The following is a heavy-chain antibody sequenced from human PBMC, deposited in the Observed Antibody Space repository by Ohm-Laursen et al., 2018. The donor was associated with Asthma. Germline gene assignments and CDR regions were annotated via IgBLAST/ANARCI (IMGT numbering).Heavy chain of an antibody. V-gene: IGHV4-30-2*01. D-gene: IGHD3-10*01. Sequence: SDTLSLTCAVSGGSISSGGYSWSWIRQPPGKGLEWIGYIYHSGSTYYNPSLKSRVTISVDRSKNQFSLKLSSVTAADTAVYYCARGDYYGSGSSCWFDPWGQGTLVTVSS. CDR1: GGSISSGGYS. J-gene: IGHJ5*02. CDR3: ARGDYYGSGSSCWFDP. CDR2: IYHSGST.